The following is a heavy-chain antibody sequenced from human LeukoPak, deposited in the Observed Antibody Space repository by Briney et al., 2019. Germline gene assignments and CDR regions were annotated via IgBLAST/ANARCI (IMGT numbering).Heavy chain of an antibody. CDR3: AKDGSPYYDLMTGQDAFDF. CDR1: GGSLSGFY. D-gene: IGHD3-9*01. Sequence: SETLSLTCTVYGGSLSGFYWSWIRQPPGKGLEWIGEINHNGRTGYNPSLESRVTISVDMSNNQFSLKLTSVTAADTAVYYCAKDGSPYYDLMTGQDAFDFWGQGTMVTVS. V-gene: IGHV4-34*01. CDR2: INHNGRT. J-gene: IGHJ3*01.